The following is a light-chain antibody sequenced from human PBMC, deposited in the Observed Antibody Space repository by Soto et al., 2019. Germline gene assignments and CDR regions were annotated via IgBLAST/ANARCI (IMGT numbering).Light chain of an antibody. CDR1: QDISDV. CDR3: QQYENLPT. CDR2: DAS. V-gene: IGKV1-33*01. J-gene: IGKJ5*01. Sequence: DIQMTQSPSALSASVGDRVTITCQASQDISDVLNWYQQQPGKAPKVLIYDASNLEAGVPSRFRGSGSGTDFTFTISRLQPEDIATYYCQQYENLPTFGQGTRLEIK.